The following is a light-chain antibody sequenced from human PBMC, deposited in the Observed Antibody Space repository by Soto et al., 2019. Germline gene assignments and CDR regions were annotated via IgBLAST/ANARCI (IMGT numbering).Light chain of an antibody. Sequence: QSALTQPASVSGSPGQSITISCTGTSSDVGSYNLVSWYQHHPGKAPKLMIYEVSKRPSGVSNRFSGSKSGNTASLTISGLQAEDEADYYCCSYAVSSTFPFAFGTGTRVTVL. V-gene: IGLV2-23*02. J-gene: IGLJ1*01. CDR2: EVS. CDR3: CSYAVSSTFPFA. CDR1: SSDVGSYNL.